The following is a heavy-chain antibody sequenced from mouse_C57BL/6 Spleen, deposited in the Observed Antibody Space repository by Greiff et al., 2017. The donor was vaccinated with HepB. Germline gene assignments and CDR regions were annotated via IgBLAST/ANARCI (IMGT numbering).Heavy chain of an antibody. V-gene: IGHV5-17*01. Sequence: EVQLKESGGGLVKPGGSLKLSCAASGFTFSDYGMHWVRQAPEKGLEWVAYISSGSSTIYYADTVKGRFTISRDNAKNTLFLQMTSLRSEDTAMYYCAKTAQATYYFDYWGQGTTLTVSS. CDR3: AKTAQATYYFDY. D-gene: IGHD3-2*02. CDR1: GFTFSDYG. CDR2: ISSGSSTI. J-gene: IGHJ2*01.